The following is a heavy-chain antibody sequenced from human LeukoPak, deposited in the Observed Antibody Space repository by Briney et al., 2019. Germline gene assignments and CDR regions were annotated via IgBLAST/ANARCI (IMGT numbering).Heavy chain of an antibody. CDR3: ASLPRIPDAFDI. D-gene: IGHD6-6*01. V-gene: IGHV1-2*04. CDR2: INPNSGGT. J-gene: IGHJ3*02. CDR1: GYTFTGYY. Sequence: ASVKVSCKASGYTFTGYYLHWVRQAPGQGLEWMGWINPNSGGTNYAQKFKGWVTMTRHTSINTAYMELTRLRSDDTAVYYCASLPRIPDAFDIWGQGTMVTVSS.